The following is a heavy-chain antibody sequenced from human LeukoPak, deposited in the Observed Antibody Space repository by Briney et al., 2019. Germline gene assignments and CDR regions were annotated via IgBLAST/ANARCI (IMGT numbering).Heavy chain of an antibody. D-gene: IGHD4-23*01. Sequence: SETLSLTCAVYGGSFSGYYWSWIRQPPGKGLEWIGEINHSGSTNYNPSLKSRVTISVDTSKNQVYLKLSCVNAADTAVYYCARGPNYGGNSKDFDYWGQGTLVTVSS. CDR1: GGSFSGYY. V-gene: IGHV4-34*01. CDR3: ARGPNYGGNSKDFDY. J-gene: IGHJ4*02. CDR2: INHSGST.